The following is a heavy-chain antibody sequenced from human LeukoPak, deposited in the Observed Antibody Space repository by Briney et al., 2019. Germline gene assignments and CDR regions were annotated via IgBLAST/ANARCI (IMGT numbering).Heavy chain of an antibody. CDR2: SYNSGTT. J-gene: IGHJ4*02. Sequence: SQTLSLTCTVSGGSIISGGNYWTWIRQHPGKGLEWIGYSYNSGTTYYNPSLKSRVTISVDTSNNHFSLRLTSVTAADTAVYYCARSGDDYTFDYWGQGTLVTVSS. V-gene: IGHV4-31*03. CDR1: GGSIISGGNY. CDR3: ARSGDDYTFDY. D-gene: IGHD5-24*01.